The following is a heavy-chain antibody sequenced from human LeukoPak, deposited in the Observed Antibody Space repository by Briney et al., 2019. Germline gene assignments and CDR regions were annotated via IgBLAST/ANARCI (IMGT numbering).Heavy chain of an antibody. V-gene: IGHV4-28*01. CDR3: ARYSSSWPYYGMDV. Sequence: SETLSLTCTVSGYSISSSDWWAWIRQPPGKGLEWIGYIYYSGSTNYNPSLKSRVTISVDTSKNQFSLKLSSVTAADTAVYYCARYSSSWPYYGMDVWGQGTTVTVSS. J-gene: IGHJ6*02. D-gene: IGHD6-13*01. CDR1: GYSISSSDW. CDR2: IYYSGST.